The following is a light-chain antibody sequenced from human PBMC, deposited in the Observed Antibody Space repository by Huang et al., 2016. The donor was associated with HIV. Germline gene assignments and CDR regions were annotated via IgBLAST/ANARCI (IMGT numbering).Light chain of an antibody. V-gene: IGKV2-28*01. CDR3: MQALQTPYT. J-gene: IGKJ2*01. CDR2: LGS. Sequence: DIVMTQSPLSLPVTPGEPASISCRSIQSLLHSNGYNYLDWYLQKPGHSPQLLIYLGSNRASRVPDRFSGSGSGTDFTLKISRVEAEDVGVYYCMQALQTPYTFGQGTKLEIK. CDR1: QSLLHSNGYNY.